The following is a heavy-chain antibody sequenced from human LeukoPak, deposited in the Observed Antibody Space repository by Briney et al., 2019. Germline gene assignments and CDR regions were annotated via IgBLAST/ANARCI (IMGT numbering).Heavy chain of an antibody. D-gene: IGHD3-3*01. CDR2: IYQSGSGSS. Sequence: SETLSLTCSVSGGSIISSNYYWGWIRQPPGKGLEWIGSIYQSGSGSSYYNPPLKSRVTIFGDTSKNQFFLRLSSVTAADTAVYYCASTLRFLPYRRFDYWGQGTLVTVPS. J-gene: IGHJ4*02. CDR1: GGSIISSNYY. CDR3: ASTLRFLPYRRFDY. V-gene: IGHV4-39*01.